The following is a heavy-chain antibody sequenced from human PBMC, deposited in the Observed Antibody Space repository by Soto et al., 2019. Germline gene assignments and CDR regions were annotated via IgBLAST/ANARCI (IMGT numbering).Heavy chain of an antibody. CDR3: ARAIYGSGSYLTN. CDR2: IYHSGST. CDR1: SGSSSSSNC. D-gene: IGHD3-10*01. J-gene: IGHJ4*02. V-gene: IGHV4-4*02. Sequence: PSETLSLTCAVSSGSSSSSNCWSWVRQPPGKGLEWIGEIYHSGSTNYNPSLKSRATISVDKSKNQFSLKLSSATAADTAVYYCARAIYGSGSYLTNWGQGTLVTVSS.